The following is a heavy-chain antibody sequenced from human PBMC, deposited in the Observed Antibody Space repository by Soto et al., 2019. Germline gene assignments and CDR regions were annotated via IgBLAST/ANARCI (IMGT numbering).Heavy chain of an antibody. CDR1: GGSISSGGYY. V-gene: IGHV4-31*03. D-gene: IGHD5-18*01. CDR2: IYYSGST. Sequence: LSLTCTVSGGSISSGGYYWSWIRQHPGKGREWIGYIYYSGSTYYNPSLKSRVTISVDTSKNQFSLKLSSVTAADTAVYYCARVGFGYSYGYRSEGMDVWGQGTTVTVSS. CDR3: ARVGFGYSYGYRSEGMDV. J-gene: IGHJ6*02.